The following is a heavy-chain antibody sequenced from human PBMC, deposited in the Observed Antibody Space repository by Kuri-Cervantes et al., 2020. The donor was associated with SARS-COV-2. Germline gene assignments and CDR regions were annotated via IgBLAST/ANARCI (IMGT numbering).Heavy chain of an antibody. V-gene: IGHV4-34*01. CDR2: INHSGST. Sequence: SQTLSLTCAVYGGSFSGYYWSWIRQPPGKGLEWIGEINHSGSTNYNPSLKSRVTISVDTSKNQFSLKLSSVTAADTAVYYWARLGEGDDYDFWSGYYEGGYFDYWGQGTLVTVSS. CDR1: GGSFSGYY. CDR3: ARLGEGDDYDFWSGYYEGGYFDY. J-gene: IGHJ4*02. D-gene: IGHD3-3*01.